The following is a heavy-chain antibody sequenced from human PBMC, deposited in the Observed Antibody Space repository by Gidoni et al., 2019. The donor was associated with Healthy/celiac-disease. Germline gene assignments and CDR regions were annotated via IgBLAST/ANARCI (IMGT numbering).Heavy chain of an antibody. CDR2: ISGSGGST. D-gene: IGHD5-12*01. J-gene: IGHJ5*02. CDR3: AKDRVADR. CDR1: GFTFSSYA. V-gene: IGHV3-23*01. Sequence: EGQLLESGGGLVQPGWSLRFYCAASGFTFSSYAMSCVRPAAGKGLEWVSAISGSGGSTYYADSVKGRFTISIDNSKNTLYLQMNSLRAEDTAVYYCAKDRVADRWGQGTLVTVSS.